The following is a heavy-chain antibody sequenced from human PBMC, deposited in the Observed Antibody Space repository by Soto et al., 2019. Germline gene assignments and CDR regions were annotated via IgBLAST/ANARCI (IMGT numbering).Heavy chain of an antibody. CDR3: ARDHCSSTSCDSYYYGRDV. CDR1: GYTFTSYY. J-gene: IGHJ6*02. V-gene: IGHV1-46*01. Sequence: GASVKVSCKASGYTFTSYYMHWVRQAPGQGLEWMGIINPSGGSTSYAQKFQGRVTMTRDTSTSTVYMELSSLRSEDTAVYYCARDHCSSTSCDSYYYGRDVWGQGTTGTISS. D-gene: IGHD2-2*02. CDR2: INPSGGST.